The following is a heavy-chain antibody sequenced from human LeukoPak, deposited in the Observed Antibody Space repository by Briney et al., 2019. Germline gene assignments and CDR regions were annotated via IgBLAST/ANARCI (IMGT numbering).Heavy chain of an antibody. V-gene: IGHV1-69*13. CDR1: GGTFSSYA. CDR3: ARIGIAAAGTLDY. CDR2: IIPIFGTA. Sequence: GASVKVSCKASGGTFSSYAISWVRQAPGQGLEWIGGIIPIFGTAKYAQKFQGRVTITADESTSTAYMELSSLRSEDTAVYYCARIGIAAAGTLDYWGQGTLVTVSS. J-gene: IGHJ4*02. D-gene: IGHD6-13*01.